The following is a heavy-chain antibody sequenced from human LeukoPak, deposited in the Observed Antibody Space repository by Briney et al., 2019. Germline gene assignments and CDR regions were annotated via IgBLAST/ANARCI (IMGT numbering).Heavy chain of an antibody. CDR2: INHMHGIA. J-gene: IGHJ3*02. CDR1: GGTFSSYA. V-gene: IGHV1-69*04. D-gene: IGHD1-26*01. CDR3: ARSIVGSLNNAFDI. Sequence: VTVSCMGSGGTFSSYAMSWVRQARGKGGEGMGRINHMHGIANYAQKFQGRVTITADKSTSTAYMELSSLRSEDTAVYYCARSIVGSLNNAFDIWGQGTMVTVSS.